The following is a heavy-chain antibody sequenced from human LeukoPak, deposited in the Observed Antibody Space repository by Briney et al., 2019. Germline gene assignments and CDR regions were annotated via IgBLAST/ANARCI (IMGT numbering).Heavy chain of an antibody. Sequence: GGSLRLSCAASGFTFSSYGMHWVRQAPGKGLEWVAVISYDGSNKYYADSVKGRFTISRDNSKNTLYLQMNSLRAEDTAVYYCARADLGAAAYYYYYMDVWGKGTTVTVSS. J-gene: IGHJ6*03. CDR1: GFTFSSYG. CDR3: ARADLGAAAYYYYYMDV. D-gene: IGHD2-2*01. CDR2: ISYDGSNK. V-gene: IGHV3-30*03.